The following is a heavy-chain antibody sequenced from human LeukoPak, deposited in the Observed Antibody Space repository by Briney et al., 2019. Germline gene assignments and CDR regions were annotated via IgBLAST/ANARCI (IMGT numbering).Heavy chain of an antibody. CDR1: GGSINSYY. J-gene: IGHJ3*02. D-gene: IGHD5-12*01. V-gene: IGHV4-59*01. Sequence: SMTLSLTCTASGGSINSYYWNWIRQPPGKGREWIGSIYDSGSTKYNPSLKSRVTISVDTSKNQLSLKMSSVTAADTAVYYCARDAVATGIGAFDIWGQGTMVTASS. CDR2: IYDSGST. CDR3: ARDAVATGIGAFDI.